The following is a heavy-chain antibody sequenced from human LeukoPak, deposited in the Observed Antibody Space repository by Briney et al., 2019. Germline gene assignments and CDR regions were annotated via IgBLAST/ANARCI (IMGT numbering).Heavy chain of an antibody. Sequence: SETLSLTCTVSGGSISGYYWSWIRQPPGEGLEWIGYIYYSGSTNYNPSLKSRVTISVDTSKNQVSLKLSSVTAADTAVYYCARDGYNLGIDYWGQGTLVTVSS. CDR2: IYYSGST. CDR3: ARDGYNLGIDY. D-gene: IGHD5-12*01. V-gene: IGHV4-59*01. CDR1: GGSISGYY. J-gene: IGHJ4*02.